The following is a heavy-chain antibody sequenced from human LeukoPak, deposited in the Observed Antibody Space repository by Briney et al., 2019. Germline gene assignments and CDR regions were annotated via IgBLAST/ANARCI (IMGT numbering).Heavy chain of an antibody. Sequence: PGGSLRLYCAASGFTFSSYEMNWVRQAPGKGLEWVSYISSSGSTIYYADSVKGRFTISRDNAKNSLYLQMNSLRAEDTAVYYCARDLRYFDWSPFDYWGQGTLVTVSS. CDR3: ARDLRYFDWSPFDY. V-gene: IGHV3-48*03. J-gene: IGHJ4*02. D-gene: IGHD3-9*01. CDR2: ISSSGSTI. CDR1: GFTFSSYE.